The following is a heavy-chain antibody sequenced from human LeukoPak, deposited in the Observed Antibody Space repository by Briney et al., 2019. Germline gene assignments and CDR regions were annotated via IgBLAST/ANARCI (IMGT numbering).Heavy chain of an antibody. CDR2: IIPIFGTA. D-gene: IGHD5-12*01. V-gene: IGHV1-69*13. CDR3: AHARSGYSGYGLWHFDY. Sequence: ASVKVSCKASGGTFSSYAISWVRQAPGQGLEWMGGIIPIFGTANYAQKFQGRVTITADESTSTAYMELSSLRSEDTAVYYCAHARSGYSGYGLWHFDYWGQGTLVTVPS. J-gene: IGHJ4*02. CDR1: GGTFSSYA.